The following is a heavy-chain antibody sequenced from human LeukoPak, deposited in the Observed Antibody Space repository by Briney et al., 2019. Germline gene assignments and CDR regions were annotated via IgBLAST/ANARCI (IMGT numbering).Heavy chain of an antibody. V-gene: IGHV3-48*01. CDR2: ISSSSSTI. D-gene: IGHD2-2*01. J-gene: IGHJ4*02. Sequence: GGSLRLSCAASGFTFSSYSMNWVRQAPGKGLEWVSYISSSSSTIYYADSVKGRFTISRDNAKNPLYLQMNSLRAEDTAVYYCARESRIVVVPAASDYWGQGTLVTVSS. CDR3: ARESRIVVVPAASDY. CDR1: GFTFSSYS.